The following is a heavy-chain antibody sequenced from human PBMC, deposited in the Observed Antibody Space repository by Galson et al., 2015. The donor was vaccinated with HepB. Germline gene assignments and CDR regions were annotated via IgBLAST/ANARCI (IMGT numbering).Heavy chain of an antibody. V-gene: IGHV1-69*13. Sequence: SVKVSCKASGGTFSSYAISWVRQAPGQGLEWMGGIIPIFGTANYAQKFQGRVTITADESTSTAYMELSSLRSEDTAVYYCARGAKVKTNYYDTLNWFDPWGQGTLVTVSS. CDR1: GGTFSSYA. D-gene: IGHD3-22*01. CDR3: ARGAKVKTNYYDTLNWFDP. CDR2: IIPIFGTA. J-gene: IGHJ5*02.